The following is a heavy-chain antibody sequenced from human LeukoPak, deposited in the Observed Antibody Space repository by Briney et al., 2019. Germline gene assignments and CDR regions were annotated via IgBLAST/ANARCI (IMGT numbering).Heavy chain of an antibody. J-gene: IGHJ4*02. CDR2: INPNTGGT. D-gene: IGHD2-2*01. CDR1: GYTFTAYY. CDR3: ARDPDVVVEPAAVRVDY. V-gene: IGHV1-2*02. Sequence: ASVKVSCKASGYTFTAYYMHWVRQAPGQGLEWMGWINPNTGGTNYAQQFQGRVTMTRDTSFSTAYMALNTLTSDDTAVYYCARDPDVVVEPAAVRVDYWGQGTLVTVSA.